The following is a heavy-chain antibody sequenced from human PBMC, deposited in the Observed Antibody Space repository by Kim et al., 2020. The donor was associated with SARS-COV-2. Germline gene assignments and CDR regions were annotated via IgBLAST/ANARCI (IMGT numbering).Heavy chain of an antibody. J-gene: IGHJ4*02. V-gene: IGHV3-53*01. CDR2: GST. Sequence: GSTYYAASVKGRFTISRDNSKNTLYLQMNSLRAEDTAVYYCAREGSSTSLGGQGTLVTVSS. CDR3: AREGSSTSL. D-gene: IGHD2-2*01.